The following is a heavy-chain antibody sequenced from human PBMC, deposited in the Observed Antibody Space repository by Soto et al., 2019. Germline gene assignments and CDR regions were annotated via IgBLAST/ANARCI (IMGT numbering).Heavy chain of an antibody. CDR2: MRYSGET. D-gene: IGHD1-26*01. Sequence: QLHLQQSGPGLVKPSETLSLTCAVSGGSITSGSYYWGWVRQPPGKGFEWIGNMRYSGETHSDPSPQGLVTISIDTPKSLVSLTLTYVTAADTAIYFCGCSLGPTTAVDYWGQGRLVTVSS. CDR3: GCSLGPTTAVDY. J-gene: IGHJ4*02. CDR1: GGSITSGSYY. V-gene: IGHV4-39*01.